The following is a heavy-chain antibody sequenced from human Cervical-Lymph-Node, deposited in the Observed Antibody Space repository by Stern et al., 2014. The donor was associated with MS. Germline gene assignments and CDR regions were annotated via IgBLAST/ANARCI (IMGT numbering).Heavy chain of an antibody. CDR1: GYTFTSDD. CDR3: TKAWDS. Sequence: LVQSGAEGRKPGASVKVSCKASGYTFTSDDINWVRQAPGQGLEWMGWMNPDSGDTGFAQKFQGRVTMTRDTSITTAFMELTNLRSDDTAVYYCTKAWDSWGPGTLIIVSS. J-gene: IGHJ5*01. CDR2: MNPDSGDT. V-gene: IGHV1-8*01.